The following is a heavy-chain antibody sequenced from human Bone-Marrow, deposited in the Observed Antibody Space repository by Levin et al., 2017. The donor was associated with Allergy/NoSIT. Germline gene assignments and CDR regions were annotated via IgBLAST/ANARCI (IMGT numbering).Heavy chain of an antibody. V-gene: IGHV3-11*01. Sequence: LSLTCAASGFTFSDYYMSWIRQAPGKGLEWVSYISSSGSSIFYADSVKGRLTISRDNAKNSLSLQMSSLRAEDTAVYYCARGLYDSSGYYYSFDYWGQGTLVTVSS. CDR1: GFTFSDYY. CDR3: ARGLYDSSGYYYSFDY. D-gene: IGHD3-22*01. CDR2: ISSSGSSI. J-gene: IGHJ4*02.